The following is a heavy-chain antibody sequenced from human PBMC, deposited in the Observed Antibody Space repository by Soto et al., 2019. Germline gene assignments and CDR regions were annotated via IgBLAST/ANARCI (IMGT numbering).Heavy chain of an antibody. CDR2: IIPIFGTA. CDR1: GVTFSSYA. Sequence: SVKVSCKASGVTFSSYAISWVRQAPGQGLEWMGGIIPIFGTANYAQKCQGRVTITADESTSTAYMELSSLRSEDTAVYYCASGAYYYGSGSFGYYLRASWQIDYWGQGTLVTVSS. V-gene: IGHV1-69*13. D-gene: IGHD3-10*01. CDR3: ASGAYYYGSGSFGYYLRASWQIDY. J-gene: IGHJ4*02.